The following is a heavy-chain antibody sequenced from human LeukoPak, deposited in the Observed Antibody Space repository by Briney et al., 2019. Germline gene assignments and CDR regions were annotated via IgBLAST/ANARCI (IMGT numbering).Heavy chain of an antibody. D-gene: IGHD6-19*01. CDR1: GFTFSSYS. Sequence: PGGSLRLSCAASGFTFSSYSMNWVRQAPGKGLEWVSSISSSSSYIYYADSVKGRFTISRDNAKNSLYLQMNSLRAEDTAVYYCARVLTPVSGWNDYFDYWGQGTLVTVPS. CDR3: ARVLTPVSGWNDYFDY. CDR2: ISSSSSYI. V-gene: IGHV3-21*01. J-gene: IGHJ4*02.